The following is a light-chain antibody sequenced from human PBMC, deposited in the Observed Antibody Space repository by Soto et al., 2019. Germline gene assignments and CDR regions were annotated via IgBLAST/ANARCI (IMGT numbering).Light chain of an antibody. Sequence: EIVLTQSPGTLSLSPGERATLSCRASQSVSTNYLAWYQQKPGLAPRLLIYAASSRATGIPDRFSGSGSGTDFTLTISRLEPEDFAVYYCQQYGSSQTFGQGTKVDIK. J-gene: IGKJ1*01. V-gene: IGKV3-20*01. CDR1: QSVSTNY. CDR3: QQYGSSQT. CDR2: AAS.